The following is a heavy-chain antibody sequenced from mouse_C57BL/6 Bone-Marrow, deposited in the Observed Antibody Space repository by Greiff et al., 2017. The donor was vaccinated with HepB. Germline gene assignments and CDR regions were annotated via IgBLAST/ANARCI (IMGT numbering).Heavy chain of an antibody. Sequence: QVQLQQSGAELVRPGTSVKMSCKASGYTFTNYWIGWAKQRPGHGLEWIGDIYPGGGYTNYNEKFKGKATLTADKSSSTAYMQFSSLTSEDSAIYYCARWETGYAMDYWGQRTSVTVSS. J-gene: IGHJ4*01. CDR3: ARWETGYAMDY. V-gene: IGHV1-63*01. CDR2: IYPGGGYT. CDR1: GYTFTNYW. D-gene: IGHD4-1*01.